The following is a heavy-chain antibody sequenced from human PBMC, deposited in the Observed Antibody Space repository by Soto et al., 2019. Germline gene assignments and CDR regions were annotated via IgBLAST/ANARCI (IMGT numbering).Heavy chain of an antibody. CDR2: TYYRSKWYN. V-gene: IGHV6-1*01. CDR3: ARGDTNSGYYGMDV. J-gene: IGHJ6*02. D-gene: IGHD1-1*01. CDR1: GDSVSSNSAT. Sequence: SQTLSLTCAISGDSVSSNSATWNWIRQSPSRGLEWLGRTYYRSKWYNDYALSVRSRITINPDTSKNQFSLQLNSVTPEDTAVYYCARGDTNSGYYGMDVWGQGTTVTVSS.